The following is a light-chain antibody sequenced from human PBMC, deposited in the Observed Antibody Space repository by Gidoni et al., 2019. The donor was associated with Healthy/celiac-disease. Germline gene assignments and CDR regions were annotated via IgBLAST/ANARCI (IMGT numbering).Light chain of an antibody. CDR2: DAS. CDR1: QSISSW. CDR3: QQYNSYSYT. V-gene: IGKV1-5*01. Sequence: DIQMTQFPSTLAASVGDRVTITSRASQSISSWLAWYQQKPGKAPKLLIYDASSLESGVPSRFSGSGSGTEFTLTISSLQPDDFATYYCQQYNSYSYTFGQGTKLEIK. J-gene: IGKJ2*01.